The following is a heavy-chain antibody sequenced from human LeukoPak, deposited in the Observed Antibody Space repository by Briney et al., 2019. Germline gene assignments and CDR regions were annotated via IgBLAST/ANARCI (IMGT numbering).Heavy chain of an antibody. V-gene: IGHV3-73*01. D-gene: IGHD3-16*01. CDR1: GFTVSGSA. Sequence: GGSLKLSCAASGFTVSGSAMHWVRQASGKGLGWVGRIRSKANSYATAYAASVKGRFTISRDDSKNTAYLQMNSLKTEDTAVYYCTRHGASGDYWGQGTLVTVSS. CDR3: TRHGASGDY. CDR2: IRSKANSYAT. J-gene: IGHJ4*02.